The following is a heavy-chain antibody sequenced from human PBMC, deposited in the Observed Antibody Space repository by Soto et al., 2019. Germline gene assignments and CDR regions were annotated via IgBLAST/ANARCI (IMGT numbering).Heavy chain of an antibody. D-gene: IGHD6-19*01. V-gene: IGHV4-34*01. CDR1: GGSFSGYY. CDR2: INHSGST. J-gene: IGHJ6*02. Sequence: SETLSLTCAVYGGSFSGYYWSWIRQPPGKGLEWIGEINHSGSTNYNPSLKSRVTISVDTSKNQFSLKLSSVTAADTAVYYCARERIAVAGKFYYYYGMDVWGQGTTVTVSS. CDR3: ARERIAVAGKFYYYYGMDV.